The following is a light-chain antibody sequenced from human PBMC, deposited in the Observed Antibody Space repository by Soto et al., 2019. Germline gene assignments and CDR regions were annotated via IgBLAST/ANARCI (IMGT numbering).Light chain of an antibody. CDR1: QSVTSSY. CDR3: HHYET. V-gene: IGKV3-20*01. J-gene: IGKJ1*01. CDR2: GAS. Sequence: EIVLTQSPAALSLSPGETATLSCRASQSVTSSYFAWYQQKPGQAPRLLMYGASIRAAGVPDRFSGSGSGTEFTLTISRLEPEDFTVYYCHHYETFGQGTKVDIK.